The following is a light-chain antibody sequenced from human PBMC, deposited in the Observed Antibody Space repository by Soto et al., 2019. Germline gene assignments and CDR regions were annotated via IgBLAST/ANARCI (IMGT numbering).Light chain of an antibody. CDR2: DVS. CDR1: SSDVGGYDY. J-gene: IGLJ1*01. V-gene: IGLV2-14*01. CDR3: SSFTSSTTRV. Sequence: QSVLTQPASVSGSPGQSITISCTGSSSDVGGYDYVSWYQQYPGKAPKLMIYDVSNRPSGVSNRFSGSKSGNTASLTISVLQADDEADYYCSSFTSSTTRVFGTGTKVTVL.